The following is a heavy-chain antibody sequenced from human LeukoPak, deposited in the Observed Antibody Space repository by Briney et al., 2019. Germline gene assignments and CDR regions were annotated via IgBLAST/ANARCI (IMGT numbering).Heavy chain of an antibody. J-gene: IGHJ6*03. CDR1: GFTFSSYS. D-gene: IGHD2-15*01. Sequence: GGSLRLSCAAPGFTFSSYSMNWVRQAPGKGLEWVSSISSSSSYIYYADSVKGRFTISRDNAKNSLYLQMNSLRAEDTAVYYCASTLRSDAQYFYYYYMDVWGQGTLVTVSS. CDR2: ISSSSSYI. V-gene: IGHV3-21*04. CDR3: ASTLRSDAQYFYYYYMDV.